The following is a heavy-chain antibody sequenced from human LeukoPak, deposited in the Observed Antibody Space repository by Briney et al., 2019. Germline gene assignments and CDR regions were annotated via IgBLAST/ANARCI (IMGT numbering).Heavy chain of an antibody. V-gene: IGHV4-59*08. CDR1: GGSVSSHY. J-gene: IGHJ3*02. CDR3: ARRRLKGTHDYDAFDI. CDR2: MYYSGIS. Sequence: SETLSLTCTVSGGSVSSHYWSWIRQPPGKGLEWIGYMYYSGISNYNPSLKSRVTISIDTSKNQFSLKLSSVTAADTAVYYCARRRLKGTHDYDAFDIWGQGTMVTVSS. D-gene: IGHD4-11*01.